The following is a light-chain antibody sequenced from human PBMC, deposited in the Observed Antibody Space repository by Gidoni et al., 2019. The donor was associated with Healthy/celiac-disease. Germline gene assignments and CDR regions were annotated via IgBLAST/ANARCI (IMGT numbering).Light chain of an antibody. Sequence: SSELTQDPAVSEALGQTVRITCQGDSLRSYYASWYQQKPGQAPVLVIYGKNNRPSGIPDRFSGSSSGNTASLTITGAQAEDEADYCCNSRDSSGNHWVFGGGTKLTVL. CDR2: GKN. CDR3: NSRDSSGNHWV. J-gene: IGLJ3*02. V-gene: IGLV3-19*01. CDR1: SLRSYY.